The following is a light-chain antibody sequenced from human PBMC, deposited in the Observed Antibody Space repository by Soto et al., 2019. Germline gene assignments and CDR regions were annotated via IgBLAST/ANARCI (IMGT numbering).Light chain of an antibody. V-gene: IGLV2-14*01. Sequence: QSALTQPASASGSPGQSITISCTGTSSDVGGFNYVSWYQHHPDKAPKLIIYEVSNRPSGVSNRFSGSKSGNMASLTISGLQAEDEGDYYCTSYTDNNTGVFGGGTKVTVL. CDR2: EVS. CDR1: SSDVGGFNY. CDR3: TSYTDNNTGV. J-gene: IGLJ3*02.